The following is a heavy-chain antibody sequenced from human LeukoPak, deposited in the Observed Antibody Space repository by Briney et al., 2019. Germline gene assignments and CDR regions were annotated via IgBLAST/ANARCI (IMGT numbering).Heavy chain of an antibody. D-gene: IGHD2-2*01. CDR2: ISGSGGST. CDR3: AKDLVVVPAAMKEYDWFDP. V-gene: IGHV3-23*01. CDR1: GFTFSSYA. J-gene: IGHJ5*02. Sequence: GGSLRLSCAASGFTFSSYAMGWVRQAPGKGLEWVSAISGSGGSTYYADSVKGRFTISRDNSKNTLYLQMNSLRAEDTAVYYCAKDLVVVPAAMKEYDWFDPWGQGTLVTVSS.